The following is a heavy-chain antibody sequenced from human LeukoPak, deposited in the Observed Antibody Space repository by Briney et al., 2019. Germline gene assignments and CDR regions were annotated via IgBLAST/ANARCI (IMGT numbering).Heavy chain of an antibody. Sequence: SETLSLTCAVSGGSISHYYWSWIRQPPEKGLEYIGYIYYSGSTNYNPSLKSRVTISVDTSKNQFSLRLSSVTAADTAVYYCAKGPGSLSGGFDSWGQGTLVTVSS. CDR2: IYYSGST. V-gene: IGHV4-59*01. J-gene: IGHJ4*02. CDR3: AKGPGSLSGGFDS. D-gene: IGHD3-10*01. CDR1: GGSISHYY.